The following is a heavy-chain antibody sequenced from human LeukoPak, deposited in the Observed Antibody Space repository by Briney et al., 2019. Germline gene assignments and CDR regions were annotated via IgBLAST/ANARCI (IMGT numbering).Heavy chain of an antibody. CDR3: ARARLRDGYNYGY. CDR1: GYTFTGYY. V-gene: IGHV1-2*02. D-gene: IGHD5-24*01. J-gene: IGHJ4*02. Sequence: ASVKVSCKASGYTFTGYYMHWVRQAPGQGLEWMGWINPNSGGTNYAQKFQGRVTMTRDTSTSTVYMELSSLRSEDTAVYYCARARLRDGYNYGYWGQGTLVTVSS. CDR2: INPNSGGT.